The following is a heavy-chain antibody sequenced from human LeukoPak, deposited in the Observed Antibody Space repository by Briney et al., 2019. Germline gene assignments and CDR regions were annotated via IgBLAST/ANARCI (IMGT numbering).Heavy chain of an antibody. CDR2: INWNGGST. CDR1: GFTFDDYG. Sequence: GGSLRLSCAASGFTFDDYGMSWVRQAAGKGLEWVSGINWNGGSTGYADSVKGRFTISRDNAKNSLYLQMNRLRAEDTALYYCARRDSGGDFWSGYLDYWGQGTLVTVSS. D-gene: IGHD3-3*01. J-gene: IGHJ4*02. CDR3: ARRDSGGDFWSGYLDY. V-gene: IGHV3-20*04.